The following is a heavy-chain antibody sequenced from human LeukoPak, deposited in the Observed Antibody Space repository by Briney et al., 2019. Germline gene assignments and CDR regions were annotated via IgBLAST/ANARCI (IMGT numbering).Heavy chain of an antibody. V-gene: IGHV4-59*11. CDR1: GGSISSHY. D-gene: IGHD4-11*01. CDR2: IYYSGST. J-gene: IGHJ5*02. CDR3: ASLTTVTLGWFDP. Sequence: SETLSLTCTVSGGSISSHYWSWIRQTPGKGLEWIGYIYYSGSTNYNPSLKSRVTISVDTSKNQFSLKLSSVTAADTAVYYCASLTTVTLGWFDPWGQGTLVTVSS.